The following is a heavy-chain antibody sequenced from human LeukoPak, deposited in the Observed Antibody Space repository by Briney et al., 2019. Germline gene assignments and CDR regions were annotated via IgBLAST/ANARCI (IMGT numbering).Heavy chain of an antibody. Sequence: PGGSLRLSCAASGFTFSSYWMSWVRQAPGKGLEWVANIKQDGSEKYYEDSVKGRFTISRDNAKNSLYLQMNSLRAEDTAVYYCARDSGSPRGYGMDVWGQGTTVTVSS. CDR1: GFTFSSYW. D-gene: IGHD1-26*01. CDR3: ARDSGSPRGYGMDV. V-gene: IGHV3-7*01. CDR2: IKQDGSEK. J-gene: IGHJ6*02.